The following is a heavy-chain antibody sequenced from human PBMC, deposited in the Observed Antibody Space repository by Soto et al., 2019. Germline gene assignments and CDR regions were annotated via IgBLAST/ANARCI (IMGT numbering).Heavy chain of an antibody. V-gene: IGHV4-31*03. CDR3: ARQSENNYDDWLDP. J-gene: IGHJ5*02. CDR2: IYYSGNT. D-gene: IGHD4-4*01. Sequence: SETLSLTCTVSGGSISSGGYYWSWIRQHPGKGLEWIGYIYYSGNTYYNPSLKSRVTISVDTSKKQFSLKLSSVTAADTAVYYCARQSENNYDDWLDPWGQGTLVTVSS. CDR1: GGSISSGGYY.